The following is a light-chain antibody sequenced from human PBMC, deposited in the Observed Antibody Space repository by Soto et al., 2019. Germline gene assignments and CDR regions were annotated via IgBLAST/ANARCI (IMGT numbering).Light chain of an antibody. Sequence: DIHMTQSPSSLSASVGDRVTITCRASQSINRWLAWYQQKPGKAPKVLIYDASTLESGVPSRFSGSGSGTEFTLTISSLQPDDSSTQYCQPAKYYFGPGTKVDIK. CDR2: DAS. J-gene: IGKJ3*01. V-gene: IGKV1-5*01. CDR3: QPAKYY. CDR1: QSINRW.